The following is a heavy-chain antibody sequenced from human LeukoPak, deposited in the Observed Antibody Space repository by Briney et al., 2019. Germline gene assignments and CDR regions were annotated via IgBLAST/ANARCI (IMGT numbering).Heavy chain of an antibody. D-gene: IGHD5-12*01. Sequence: ASVKVSCKASGYTFNSYGISWVRQAPGQGLEWMGWISGYNGNTKYAQKLQGRVNMTTDTSTSTAYMELRSLRSDDTAVYYCAREVATITVAAAGGIDYWGQGTLVTVSS. J-gene: IGHJ4*02. CDR1: GYTFNSYG. V-gene: IGHV1-18*01. CDR3: AREVATITVAAAGGIDY. CDR2: ISGYNGNT.